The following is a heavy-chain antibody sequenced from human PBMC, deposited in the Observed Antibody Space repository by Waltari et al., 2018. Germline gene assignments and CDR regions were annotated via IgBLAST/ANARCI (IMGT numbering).Heavy chain of an antibody. J-gene: IGHJ6*02. CDR3: ARYQPPIPAMGTAGMDV. CDR2: INQSGRT. Sequence: QVQLQQWGAGLLKPTETLSLTCAVYGGSFSGYYWSWIRQPLGKGLEWSGEINQSGRTNYNPSRKRRVTISVDTSKNQFSLKLSSVTAADTAVYYWARYQPPIPAMGTAGMDVWGQGTTVTVSS. CDR1: GGSFSGYY. V-gene: IGHV4-34*01. D-gene: IGHD5-18*01.